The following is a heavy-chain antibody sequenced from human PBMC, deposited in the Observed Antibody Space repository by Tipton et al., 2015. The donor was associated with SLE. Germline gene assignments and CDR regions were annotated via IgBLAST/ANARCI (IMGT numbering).Heavy chain of an antibody. V-gene: IGHV4-34*01. Sequence: GLVKPSETLSLTRAVYGGSFSGYYWSWIRQPPGKGLEWIGEINHSGSTNYNPSLKSRVTISVDTSKNQFSLKLSSVTAADTAVYYCARDPGVAVAGRGFDYWGQGTLVTVSS. CDR3: ARDPGVAVAGRGFDY. J-gene: IGHJ4*02. CDR2: INHSGST. CDR1: GGSFSGYY. D-gene: IGHD6-19*01.